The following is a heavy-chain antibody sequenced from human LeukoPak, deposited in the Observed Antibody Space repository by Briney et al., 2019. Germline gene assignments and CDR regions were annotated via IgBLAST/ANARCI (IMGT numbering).Heavy chain of an antibody. V-gene: IGHV3-7*01. Sequence: GGALRLSRAPSGFSLCSYWMCWVRPGPGKGLEWVANIKQDGSEKYYVDSVKGRFTISRDNAKNSLYLQMNSLRAADTAVYYCATSRTLDYWGQGTLVTVSS. J-gene: IGHJ4*01. D-gene: IGHD2-2*01. CDR2: IKQDGSEK. CDR1: GFSLCSYW. CDR3: ATSRTLDY.